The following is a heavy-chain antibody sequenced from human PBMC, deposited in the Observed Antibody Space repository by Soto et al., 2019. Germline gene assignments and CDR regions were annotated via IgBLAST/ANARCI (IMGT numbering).Heavy chain of an antibody. V-gene: IGHV1-3*01. Sequence: QVQLVQSGAEVKKPGASVKVSCKASGYTFTSYAMHWVRQAPGQRLEWMGWINAGNGNTKYSQKFQGRVTITRDTSASTAYMELSSLRSEDTAVYYCARAGAGDSGYYYDYGMDVWGQGTTVTVSS. J-gene: IGHJ6*02. CDR2: INAGNGNT. CDR3: ARAGAGDSGYYYDYGMDV. CDR1: GYTFTSYA. D-gene: IGHD1-26*01.